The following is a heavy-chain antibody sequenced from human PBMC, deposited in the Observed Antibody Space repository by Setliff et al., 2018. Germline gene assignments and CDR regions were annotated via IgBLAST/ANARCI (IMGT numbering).Heavy chain of an antibody. J-gene: IGHJ4*02. CDR1: GFTFNNYA. CDR3: ARFACNGGSCYLSASDY. V-gene: IGHV3-21*06. CDR2: ISSRSTYI. Sequence: GGSLSLSCVASGFTFNNYALNWVRQAPGKGLEWVSSISSRSTYIYYADSVEGRFTISRDNANNSLYLQMNSLRAEDTAMYYCARFACNGGSCYLSASDYWGQGTLVTVSS. D-gene: IGHD2-15*01.